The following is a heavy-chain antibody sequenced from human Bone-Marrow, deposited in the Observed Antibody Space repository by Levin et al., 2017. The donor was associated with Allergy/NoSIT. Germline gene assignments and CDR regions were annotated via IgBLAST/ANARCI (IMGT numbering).Heavy chain of an antibody. CDR1: GYTFTSYG. D-gene: IGHD6-19*01. CDR2: ISAYNGNT. V-gene: IGHV1-18*01. Sequence: ASVKVSCKASGYTFTSYGISWVRQAPGQGLEWMGWISAYNGNTNYAQKLQGRVTMTTDTSTSTAYMELRSLRSDDTAVYYCARGPNRYSSGFFGLFDYWGQGTLVTVSS. CDR3: ARGPNRYSSGFFGLFDY. J-gene: IGHJ4*02.